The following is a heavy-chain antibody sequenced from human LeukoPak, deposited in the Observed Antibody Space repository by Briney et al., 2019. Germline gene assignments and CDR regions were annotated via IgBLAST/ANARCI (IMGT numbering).Heavy chain of an antibody. CDR3: ASGSGYDSSGYYPKDAFDI. V-gene: IGHV4-38-2*02. J-gene: IGHJ3*02. CDR2: IYYSGST. D-gene: IGHD3-22*01. CDR1: GYSIGSGYY. Sequence: SETLSLTSTVYGYSIGSGYYWGWIRQPPGKGLEWIGSIYYSGSTYYNTSLKSRVTISVDTSKNQFSLKLSSVTAAHTAVYYCASGSGYDSSGYYPKDAFDIWGQGTMVTVSS.